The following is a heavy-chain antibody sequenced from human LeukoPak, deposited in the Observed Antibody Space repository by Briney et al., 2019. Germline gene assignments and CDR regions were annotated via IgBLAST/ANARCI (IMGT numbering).Heavy chain of an antibody. D-gene: IGHD3-22*01. Sequence: SETLSLTCTVSGGSISSYYWSWIRQPAGKGLEWLGRIYTSGSTNYNPSLKSRVTMSVDTSKNQFSLKLSSVTAADTAVYYCARDQYYYDSSGYYKNWFDPWGQGTLVTVSS. CDR2: IYTSGST. CDR3: ARDQYYYDSSGYYKNWFDP. V-gene: IGHV4-4*07. J-gene: IGHJ5*02. CDR1: GGSISSYY.